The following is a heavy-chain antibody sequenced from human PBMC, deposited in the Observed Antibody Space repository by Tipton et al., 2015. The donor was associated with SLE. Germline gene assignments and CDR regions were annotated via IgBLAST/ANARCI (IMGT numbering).Heavy chain of an antibody. D-gene: IGHD6-19*01. J-gene: IGHJ4*02. CDR1: GGSISSYY. V-gene: IGHV4-4*07. Sequence: TLSLTCTVSGGSISSYYWSWIRQPAGKGLEWIGCIYTNGSTNYNPSLKSRVTMSVDTSKNQFSLKMRSVTAADTAVYYCARDADFQWLVLDSWGQGTLVTVSS. CDR3: ARDADFQWLVLDS. CDR2: IYTNGST.